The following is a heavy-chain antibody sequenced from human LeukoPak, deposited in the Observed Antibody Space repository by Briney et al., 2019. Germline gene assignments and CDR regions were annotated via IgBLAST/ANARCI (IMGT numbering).Heavy chain of an antibody. CDR2: IDNSGAGT. Sequence: GGPLRLSCAASGFTFNNYAMSWVRQAPGKGLEWVSTIDNSGAGTYYADSVKGRFTISRDNPQNTLYLQMNSLTAEDTAVYYCAKRYYYFDVWGKGTTVTVSS. V-gene: IGHV3-23*01. CDR3: AKRYYYFDV. J-gene: IGHJ6*03. CDR1: GFTFNNYA.